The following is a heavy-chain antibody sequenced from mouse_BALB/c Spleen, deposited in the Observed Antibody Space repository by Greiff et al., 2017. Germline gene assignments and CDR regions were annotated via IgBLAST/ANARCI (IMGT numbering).Heavy chain of an antibody. CDR1: GFTFSDYY. CDR2: ISDGGSYT. D-gene: IGHD2-1*01. J-gene: IGHJ4*01. CDR3: ATGNYLYYYAMDY. Sequence: DVKLVESGGGLVKPGGSLKLSCAASGFTFSDYYMYWVRQTPEKRLEWVATISDGGSYTYYPDSVKGRFTISRDNAKNNLYLQMSSLKSEDTAMYYCATGNYLYYYAMDYWGQGTSVTVSS. V-gene: IGHV5-4*02.